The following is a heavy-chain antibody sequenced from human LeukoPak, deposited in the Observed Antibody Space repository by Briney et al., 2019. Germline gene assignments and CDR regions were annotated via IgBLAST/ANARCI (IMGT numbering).Heavy chain of an antibody. Sequence: GESLKISCKASGYSFTSYWIGWVRQMPGKGLEWMGIIDPSDSETRYTPSFQGQVTISVDKSLTPPYLQWNSLKASDTAMYYCARQTAMGRSGDYWGQGTLVTVSS. CDR3: ARQTAMGRSGDY. CDR1: GYSFTSYW. CDR2: IDPSDSET. J-gene: IGHJ4*02. V-gene: IGHV5-51*01. D-gene: IGHD5-18*01.